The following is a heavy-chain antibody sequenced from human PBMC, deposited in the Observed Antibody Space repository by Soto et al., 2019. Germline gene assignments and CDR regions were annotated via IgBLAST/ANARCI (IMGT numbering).Heavy chain of an antibody. D-gene: IGHD3-3*01. V-gene: IGHV4-34*01. CDR1: GGSFSGYY. Sequence: KTSETLSLTCAVYGGSFSGYYWSWIRQPPGKGLEWIGEINHSGSTNYNPSLKSRVTISVDTSKNQFSLKLSSVTAADTAVYYCARGRGYDFWSGYYYPHWWFDPWGQGTLVTVSS. J-gene: IGHJ5*02. CDR2: INHSGST. CDR3: ARGRGYDFWSGYYYPHWWFDP.